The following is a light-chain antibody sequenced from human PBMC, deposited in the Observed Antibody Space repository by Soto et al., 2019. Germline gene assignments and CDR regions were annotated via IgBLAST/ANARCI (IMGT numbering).Light chain of an antibody. J-gene: IGLJ2*01. CDR1: SSDVGGYNY. V-gene: IGLV2-14*01. Sequence: QSALTQPASVSGSPGQSITISCTGTSSDVGGYNYVSWYQQHPGKAPKLVIYDVNNRPSGVSNRFSGSKSGNTASPTISGLQAEDEADYYCSSYTRSSTVIFGGGTKVTVL. CDR2: DVN. CDR3: SSYTRSSTVI.